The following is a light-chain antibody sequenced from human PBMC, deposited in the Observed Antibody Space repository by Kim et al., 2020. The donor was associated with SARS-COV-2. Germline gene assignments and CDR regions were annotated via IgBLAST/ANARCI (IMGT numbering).Light chain of an antibody. CDR1: SLRSYY. J-gene: IGLJ2*01. Sequence: SSELTQDPAVSVALGQTVRITCQGDSLRSYYASWYQQKPGQAPVLVIYGKNNRPSGIPDRFSGPSSGNTASLTITGAQAEDEADYYCNPRDSRGNHVVFG. CDR3: NPRDSRGNHVV. CDR2: GKN. V-gene: IGLV3-19*01.